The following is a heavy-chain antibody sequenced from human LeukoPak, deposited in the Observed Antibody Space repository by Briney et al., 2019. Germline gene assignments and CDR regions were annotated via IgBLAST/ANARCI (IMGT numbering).Heavy chain of an antibody. CDR3: ARGGSYLSAFDI. V-gene: IGHV3-23*01. Sequence: GRSLRLSCAASGFTLSSYAMSWVRQAPGEGLGWVSAISGSGGSTYYAASVKGRFTISRDNSKNTLYLQMISLRAEDTAVYYCARGGSYLSAFDIWGQGTMVTVSS. J-gene: IGHJ3*02. CDR2: ISGSGGST. CDR1: GFTLSSYA. D-gene: IGHD1-26*01.